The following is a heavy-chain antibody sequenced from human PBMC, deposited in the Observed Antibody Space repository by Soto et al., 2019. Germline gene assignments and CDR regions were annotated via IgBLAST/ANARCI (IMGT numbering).Heavy chain of an antibody. CDR3: ASGSTVINTLDF. J-gene: IGHJ4*02. V-gene: IGHV4-30-4*01. CDR1: SGSITSGDYY. CDR2: NYYGGST. Sequence: QVQLQESGPGLVKPSQTLSLTCTVSSGSITSGDYYWSWLRQPPGKGLEWVGYNYYGGSTYYNPSLESRITISLDTAKNQFSLELTSVTAADTAVYYCASGSTVINTLDFWGQGTLVTVSS. D-gene: IGHD4-17*01.